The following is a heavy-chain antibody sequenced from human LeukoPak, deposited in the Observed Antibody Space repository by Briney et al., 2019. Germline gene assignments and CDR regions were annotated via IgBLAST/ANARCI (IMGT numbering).Heavy chain of an antibody. CDR2: IFNGGST. V-gene: IGHV3-66*01. J-gene: IGHJ4*02. CDR3: ARGLFTSGTYYNFFDY. CDR1: GFTVSSSY. D-gene: IGHD3-10*01. Sequence: GGSLRPSCAASGFTVSSSYMTWVSQAPGRGLEWVSVIFNGGSTYYADSVKGRFTISTDNSRNTVYLQMNSLRAEDTGIYYCARGLFTSGTYYNFFDYWAQGILVTVSS.